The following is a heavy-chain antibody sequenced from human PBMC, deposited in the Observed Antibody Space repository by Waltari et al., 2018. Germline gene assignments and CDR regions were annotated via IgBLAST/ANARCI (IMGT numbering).Heavy chain of an antibody. Sequence: EVQLVESGGGLVKPGGSLRLSCAASVFTFLNVWMTWVRQAPGKGLEWVGRIKSKAAGGTIEYAAPVEGRFTISRDDSKNTMYMQMNNLKTEDTAMYYCATVVKTPSGYDYWGQGTLVTVSS. D-gene: IGHD3-9*01. V-gene: IGHV3-15*01. CDR3: ATVVKTPSGYDY. J-gene: IGHJ4*02. CDR2: IKSKAAGGTI. CDR1: VFTFLNVW.